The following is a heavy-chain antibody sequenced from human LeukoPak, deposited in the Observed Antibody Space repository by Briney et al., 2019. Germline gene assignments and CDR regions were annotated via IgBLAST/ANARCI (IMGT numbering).Heavy chain of an antibody. CDR3: ARAGYDSSGYLYYFDY. CDR2: ISYDGSNK. Sequence: GRSLRLSCAASGFTFSSYAMHWVRQAPGKGLEWVAGISYDGSNKYYADSVKGRFTISRDNSKNTLYLQMNSLRAEDTAVYYCARAGYDSSGYLYYFDYWGQGTLVTVSS. V-gene: IGHV3-30*04. D-gene: IGHD3-22*01. CDR1: GFTFSSYA. J-gene: IGHJ4*02.